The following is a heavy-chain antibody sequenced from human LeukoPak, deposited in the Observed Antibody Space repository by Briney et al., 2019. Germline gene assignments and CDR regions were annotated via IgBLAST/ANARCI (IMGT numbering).Heavy chain of an antibody. V-gene: IGHV3-7*01. Sequence: GGSLRLSCAASGFILSSYWMSWVRQAPGKGPEWVASIKEGVIQKYYVDSVKGRFTISRDNAKNSLFLQMNSLRAEDTAVYFCARDKALNCWGQGTPVTVSS. CDR3: ARDKALNC. CDR2: IKEGVIQK. J-gene: IGHJ4*02. CDR1: GFILSSYW.